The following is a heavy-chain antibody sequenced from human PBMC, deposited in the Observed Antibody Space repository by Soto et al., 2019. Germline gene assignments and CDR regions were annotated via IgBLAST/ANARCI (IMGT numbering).Heavy chain of an antibody. CDR3: ARVYCSGGSCSLFGMDV. Sequence: ASVKVSCKASGYTFTSYGISWVRQAPGQGLEWMGWISAYNGNTNYAQKLQGRVTMTTDTSTSTAYMELRSLRSDDTAVYYCARVYCSGGSCSLFGMDVWGQGTTVTVSS. D-gene: IGHD2-15*01. J-gene: IGHJ6*02. CDR2: ISAYNGNT. CDR1: GYTFTSYG. V-gene: IGHV1-18*01.